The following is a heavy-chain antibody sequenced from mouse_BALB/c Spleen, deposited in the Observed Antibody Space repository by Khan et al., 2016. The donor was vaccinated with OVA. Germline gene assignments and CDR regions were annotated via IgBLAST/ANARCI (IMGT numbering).Heavy chain of an antibody. D-gene: IGHD2-14*01. Sequence: QVRLQQSGAELARPGASVQMSCKASGYTFSSSTLHWIKQRPGQGLELIGYINPSNGYTNYNQKFKDKATLTTDKSSTTAYLQLSSLTSDDSAVYNWVRDGAYYRNDGWFAYWGQGTLVTVSA. V-gene: IGHV1-4*01. J-gene: IGHJ3*01. CDR3: VRDGAYYRNDGWFAY. CDR2: INPSNGYT. CDR1: GYTFSSST.